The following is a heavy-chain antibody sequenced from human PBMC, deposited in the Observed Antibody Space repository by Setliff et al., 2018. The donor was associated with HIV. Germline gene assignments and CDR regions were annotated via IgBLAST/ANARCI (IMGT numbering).Heavy chain of an antibody. CDR2: FIPIFGTA. J-gene: IGHJ3*02. Sequence: ASVKVSCKASGGTFSSYAISWVRQAPGQGLEWMGGFIPIFGTANYAQKFQGRVTITADESTSTAYMELSSLRSEDTAVYYCAKDRDYGGRGDAFDIWGQGTMVTVSS. CDR1: GGTFSSYA. CDR3: AKDRDYGGRGDAFDI. V-gene: IGHV1-69*13. D-gene: IGHD4-17*01.